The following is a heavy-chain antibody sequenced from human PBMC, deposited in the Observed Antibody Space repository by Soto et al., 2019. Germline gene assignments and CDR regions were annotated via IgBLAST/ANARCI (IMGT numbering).Heavy chain of an antibody. D-gene: IGHD4-4*01. CDR1: GFTFRRYG. J-gene: IGHJ4*02. V-gene: IGHV3-33*07. CDR2: IWYDGSNK. Sequence: PWGAPRPSFAASGFTFRRYGMDLVPQAPGKGLEWVAVIWYDGSNKYYADSVKGRFTISRDNSKNTLYLQMNSLRAEDTAVYYCARDPTVDYTLDYWGQGTLVTVSS. CDR3: ARDPTVDYTLDY.